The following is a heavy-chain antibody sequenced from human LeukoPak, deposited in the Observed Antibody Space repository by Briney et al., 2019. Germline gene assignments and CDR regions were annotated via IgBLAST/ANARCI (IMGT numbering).Heavy chain of an antibody. CDR1: GFSLSTSGVG. J-gene: IGHJ3*02. CDR3: AHITLGGSGSYYRVADAFDI. Sequence: SGPTLVNPTQTLTLTCTFSGFSLSTSGVGVGWIRQPPGKALEWLALIYWNDDKRYSPSLKSRLTITKDTSKNQVVLTMTNMDPVDTATYYCAHITLGGSGSYYRVADAFDIWGQGTMVTVSS. D-gene: IGHD3-10*01. CDR2: IYWNDDK. V-gene: IGHV2-5*01.